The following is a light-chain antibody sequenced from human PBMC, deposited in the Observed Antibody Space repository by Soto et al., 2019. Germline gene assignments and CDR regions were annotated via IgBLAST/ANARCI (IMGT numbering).Light chain of an antibody. Sequence: ERVMTQSPATLSVSPGERATLSCRASQNVGSNLAWYQQKPGRAPRLLIYGASTRATGIPARFSGSGSGTEFILTISSVESEDFAIYYCQQHNDWPTFGQGTRLEIK. CDR1: QNVGSN. J-gene: IGKJ5*01. V-gene: IGKV3-15*01. CDR3: QQHNDWPT. CDR2: GAS.